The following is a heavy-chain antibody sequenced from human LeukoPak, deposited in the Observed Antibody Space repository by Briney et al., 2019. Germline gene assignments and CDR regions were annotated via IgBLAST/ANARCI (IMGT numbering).Heavy chain of an antibody. Sequence: GGSLRLSCAASGFTFSSYSMHWVRQAPGKGLEWVSYISSRSSTIYYADSVKGRFTISRDNAKNSLFLQMNSLRAEDTAVYYCARDQPFAVTSLYYFDSWGQGTLVTVSS. D-gene: IGHD4-17*01. J-gene: IGHJ4*02. CDR2: ISSRSSTI. CDR3: ARDQPFAVTSLYYFDS. CDR1: GFTFSSYS. V-gene: IGHV3-48*01.